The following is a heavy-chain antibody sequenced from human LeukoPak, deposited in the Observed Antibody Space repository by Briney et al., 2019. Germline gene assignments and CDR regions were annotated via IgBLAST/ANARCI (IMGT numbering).Heavy chain of an antibody. CDR3: ARDHVVVPGGYEAHYYGMDV. J-gene: IGHJ6*02. V-gene: IGHV1-2*02. Sequence: ASVKVSCKASGYTFTGHYMHWVRQAPGQGLGWMGWINPNNGGTDYAQKFQGRVTMTRDTSISTAYMELSRLRSDDTAVYYCARDHVVVPGGYEAHYYGMDVWGQGTTVTVSS. CDR2: INPNNGGT. CDR1: GYTFTGHY. D-gene: IGHD2-2*01.